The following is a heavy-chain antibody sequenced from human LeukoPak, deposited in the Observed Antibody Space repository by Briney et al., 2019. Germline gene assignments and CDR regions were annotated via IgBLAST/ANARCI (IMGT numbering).Heavy chain of an antibody. V-gene: IGHV3-48*02. D-gene: IGHD6-13*01. CDR2: ISISSTTI. J-gene: IGHJ4*02. Sequence: GGSLRLSCVASGFTFSSSSMNWVRQAPGKGLEWVSYISISSTTIYYADSVKGRFTISRDNAKNSLYLQMNSLRDEDTAVYYRARGLRYSSSWYNFDHWGQGTLVTVSS. CDR3: ARGLRYSSSWYNFDH. CDR1: GFTFSSSS.